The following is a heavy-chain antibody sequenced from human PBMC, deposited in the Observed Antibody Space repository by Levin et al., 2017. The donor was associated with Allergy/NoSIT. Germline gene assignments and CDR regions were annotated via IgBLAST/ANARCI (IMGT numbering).Heavy chain of an antibody. CDR3: AKDPGVGAAAIDY. D-gene: IGHD1-26*01. Sequence: GESLKISCAASGFTFSSYGMHWVRQAPGKGLEWVAVISYDGSNKYYADSVKGRFTISRDNSKNTLYLQMNSLRAEDTAVYYCAKDPGVGAAAIDYWCQGTLVTVSS. CDR1: GFTFSSYG. J-gene: IGHJ4*02. V-gene: IGHV3-30*18. CDR2: ISYDGSNK.